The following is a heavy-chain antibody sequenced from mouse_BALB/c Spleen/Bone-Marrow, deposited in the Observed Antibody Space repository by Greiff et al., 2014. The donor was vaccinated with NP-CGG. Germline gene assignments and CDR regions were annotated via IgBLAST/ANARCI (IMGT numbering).Heavy chain of an antibody. CDR1: GFNIKDTY. J-gene: IGHJ3*01. CDR2: IDPANGNT. Sequence: EVKLVESGAELVKPGASVKLPCTASGFNIKDTYMHWVKQRPEQGLEWIGRIDPANGNTKYDPKFQGKATITADTSSNTAYLQLSSLTSEDTAVYYCAIYYYGSSGFAYWGQGTLVTVSA. V-gene: IGHV14-3*02. D-gene: IGHD1-1*01. CDR3: AIYYYGSSGFAY.